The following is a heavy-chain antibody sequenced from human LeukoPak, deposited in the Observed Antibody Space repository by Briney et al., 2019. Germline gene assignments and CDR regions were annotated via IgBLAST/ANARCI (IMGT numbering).Heavy chain of an antibody. CDR3: ARDRIPAAPSYSYFYMDV. Sequence: SVKVSCKASGGDLSRYGISWVRLAPGQGLEWMGGIIPIFGTKNYAQRFQGRVTITSDESTSAVYMELSSLRSEDTAVYYCARDRIPAAPSYSYFYMDVWGKGTTVTVSS. CDR1: GGDLSRYG. CDR2: IIPIFGTK. D-gene: IGHD6-13*01. J-gene: IGHJ6*03. V-gene: IGHV1-69*01.